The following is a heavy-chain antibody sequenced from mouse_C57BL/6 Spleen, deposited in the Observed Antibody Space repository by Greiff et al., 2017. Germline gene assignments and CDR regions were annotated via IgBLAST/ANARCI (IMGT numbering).Heavy chain of an antibody. CDR1: GYTFTDYN. D-gene: IGHD1-1*01. Sequence: VQLQQSGPELVKPGASVKIPCKASGYTFTDYNMDWVKQSHGKSLEWIGDINPNNGGTIYNQKFKGKATLTVDKSSSTAYMELRSLTSEDTAVYYCARRGYLLWNYFDCWGQGTTLTVSS. CDR2: INPNNGGT. CDR3: ARRGYLLWNYFDC. J-gene: IGHJ2*01. V-gene: IGHV1-18*01.